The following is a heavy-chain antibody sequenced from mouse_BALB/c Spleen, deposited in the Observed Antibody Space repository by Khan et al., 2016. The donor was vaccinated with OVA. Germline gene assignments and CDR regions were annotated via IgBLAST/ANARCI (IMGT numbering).Heavy chain of an antibody. Sequence: VQLQESGAELVRPGTSVKVSCKTSGYAFNNYMIEWVKQRPGQGLEWIGVINPGSGDTKYNEKFKGKATLTADKSSNTAYMQLSSLTSDDSAVYFCARGGYGSLAYWGQGTLFTVSA. V-gene: IGHV1-54*01. D-gene: IGHD1-1*02. CDR2: INPGSGDT. CDR3: ARGGYGSLAY. CDR1: GYAFNNYM. J-gene: IGHJ3*01.